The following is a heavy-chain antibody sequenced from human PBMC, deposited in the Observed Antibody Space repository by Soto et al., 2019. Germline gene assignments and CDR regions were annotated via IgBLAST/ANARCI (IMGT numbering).Heavy chain of an antibody. V-gene: IGHV4-4*07. CDR3: ARACSSNSCYDVFDY. CDR1: GGSISSYY. D-gene: IGHD2-2*01. J-gene: IGHJ4*02. Sequence: QVQLQESGPGLLKPSETLSLTCTVSGGSISSYYWSWIRQPAGKGLEWIGRIYTSGSTNYNPSLKSRVTMSVDTSKTQCSLKLSSVTAADTAVYYCARACSSNSCYDVFDYWGQGTLVTVSS. CDR2: IYTSGST.